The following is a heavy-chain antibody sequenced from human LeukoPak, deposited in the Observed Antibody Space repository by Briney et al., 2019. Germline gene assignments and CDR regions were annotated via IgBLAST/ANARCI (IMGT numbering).Heavy chain of an antibody. CDR1: GFTFSSYG. V-gene: IGHV3-30*18. J-gene: IGHJ5*02. D-gene: IGHD3-9*01. CDR3: AKEGSRRYFDWLDGGPNWFDP. Sequence: GRSLRLSCAASGFTFSSYGMHWVRQAPGKGLEWVAVISYDGSNKYYADSVKGRFTISRDNSKNTLYLQMNSLRAEDTAVYYCAKEGSRRYFDWLDGGPNWFDPWGQGTLVTVSS. CDR2: ISYDGSNK.